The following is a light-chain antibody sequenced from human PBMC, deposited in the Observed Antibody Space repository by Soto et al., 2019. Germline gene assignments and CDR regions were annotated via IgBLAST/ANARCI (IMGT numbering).Light chain of an antibody. J-gene: IGLJ2*01. V-gene: IGLV1-40*01. Sequence: QSVLTQPPSVSGAPGQRVTISCTGSSSNIGAGYDVHWYQQLPGTAPKLLIYGNSNRPSEVPDRFSGSKSGTSASLAITGLQAEDEADYYCQSYDSSLSAYVVFGGGTKVTVL. CDR3: QSYDSSLSAYVV. CDR2: GNS. CDR1: SSNIGAGYD.